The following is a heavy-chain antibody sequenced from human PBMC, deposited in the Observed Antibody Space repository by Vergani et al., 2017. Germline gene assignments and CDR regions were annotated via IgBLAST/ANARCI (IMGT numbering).Heavy chain of an antibody. J-gene: IGHJ4*02. CDR1: GGSFSGYY. CDR3: ARDYSNTLIDY. V-gene: IGHV4-34*01. CDR2: INHSGST. Sequence: QVQLQQWGAGLLKPSETLSLTCAVYGGSFSGYYWSWILQPPGKGLEWIGEINHSGSTNYNPSLKSRVTISVDTSKNQFSLKLSSVTAADTAVYYCARDYSNTLIDYWGQGTLVTVSS. D-gene: IGHD4-11*01.